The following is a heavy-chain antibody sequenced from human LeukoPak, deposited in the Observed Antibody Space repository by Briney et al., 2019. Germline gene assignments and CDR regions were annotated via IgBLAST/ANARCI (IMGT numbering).Heavy chain of an antibody. CDR3: ARLYYYDSSPLFDY. CDR2: IYYSGST. J-gene: IGHJ4*02. Sequence: SETLSLTCTVAGAPISSSYWSWIRQPPGKGLEWIGYIYYSGSTNYNPSLRSRVTISVDTSKNQFSLKLSSVTAADTAVYYCARLYYYDSSPLFDYWGQRTLVTVSS. D-gene: IGHD3-22*01. CDR1: GAPISSSY. V-gene: IGHV4-59*01.